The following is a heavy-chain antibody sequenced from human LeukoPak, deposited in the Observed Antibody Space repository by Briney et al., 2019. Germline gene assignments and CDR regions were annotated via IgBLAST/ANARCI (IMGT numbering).Heavy chain of an antibody. CDR2: IYYSGST. CDR3: ARASSYYYDSSGSNWFDP. D-gene: IGHD3-22*01. J-gene: IGHJ5*02. V-gene: IGHV4-59*01. CDR1: GGSISSYH. Sequence: SETLSLTCAVSGGSISSYHWSWIRQPPGKGLEWLGYIYYSGSTNYNPSLKSRVTISVDTSKNQFSLKLSSVTAADTAVYYCARASSYYYDSSGSNWFDPWGQGTLVTVSS.